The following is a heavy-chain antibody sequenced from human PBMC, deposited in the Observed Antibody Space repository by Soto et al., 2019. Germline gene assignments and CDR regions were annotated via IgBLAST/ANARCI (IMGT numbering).Heavy chain of an antibody. CDR2: IYYSGST. CDR1: GGSISSGGYY. Sequence: QVQLQESCLGLVKPSQTLSLTCTVSGGSISSGGYYWSWIRQHPGKGLEWIGYIYYSGSTYYNPSLKSRVTIAVDTSKNQFSLKLSSVTAADTAVYYCARGGIAAAAPPDYWGQGTLVTVSS. J-gene: IGHJ4*02. D-gene: IGHD6-13*01. V-gene: IGHV4-31*03. CDR3: ARGGIAAAAPPDY.